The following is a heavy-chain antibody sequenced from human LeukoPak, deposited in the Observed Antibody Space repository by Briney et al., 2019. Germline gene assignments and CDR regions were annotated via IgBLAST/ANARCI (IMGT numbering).Heavy chain of an antibody. V-gene: IGHV5-51*01. CDR1: GYSFTSYW. D-gene: IGHD6-19*01. CDR2: IYPGDSDT. J-gene: IGHJ6*03. CDR3: ARAPYSSGFTGYMDV. Sequence: GESLKISCKGSGYSFTSYWIGWVRQMPGKGLEWMGIIYPGDSDTRYSPSFQGQVTISADKSISTAYLQWSSLKASDTAMYYCARAPYSSGFTGYMDVWGKETTVTVSS.